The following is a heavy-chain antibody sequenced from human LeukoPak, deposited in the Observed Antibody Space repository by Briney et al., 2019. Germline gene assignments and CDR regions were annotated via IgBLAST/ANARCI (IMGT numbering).Heavy chain of an antibody. CDR2: IYSGGGT. V-gene: IGHV3-53*05. D-gene: IGHD3-10*01. CDR1: GFTVSSNY. Sequence: HPGGSLRLSCAASGFTVSSNYMTWVRQAPGKGLEWVSVIYSGGGTYYADSVKGRFTISRDNSKNSLYLQMNSLRTEDTALYYCAKGKNTGSYLSHVDYWGQGTLVTVSS. J-gene: IGHJ4*02. CDR3: AKGKNTGSYLSHVDY.